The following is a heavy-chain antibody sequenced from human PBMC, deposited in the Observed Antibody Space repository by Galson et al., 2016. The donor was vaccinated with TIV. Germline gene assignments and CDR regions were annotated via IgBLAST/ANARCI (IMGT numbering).Heavy chain of an antibody. CDR1: GYSFTNYW. CDR2: IYPGDSDT. V-gene: IGHV5-51*01. J-gene: IGHJ4*02. Sequence: QSGAEVKKPGESLKISCKGSGYSFTNYWIAWVRQTPGKGLEWMGIIYPGDSDTRYSPSFQGQVTISADKSINTADLQWSSLKASDTAIYYCARHGWTVATSSPLDLWGQGTLVTVSS. CDR3: ARHGWTVATSSPLDL. D-gene: IGHD5-12*01.